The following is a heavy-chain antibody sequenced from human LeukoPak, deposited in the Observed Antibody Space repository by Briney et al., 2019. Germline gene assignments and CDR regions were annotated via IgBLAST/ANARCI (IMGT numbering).Heavy chain of an antibody. CDR2: IYTSGST. CDR1: GGSISSRSYY. V-gene: IGHV4-61*02. CDR3: ASAFYYYYYMDV. J-gene: IGHJ6*03. Sequence: SETLSLTCTVSGGSISSRSYYWSWIRQPAGKGLEWIGRIYTSGSTNYNPSLKSRVTISVDTFKNQLSLKLSSVTAADTAVYYCASAFYYYYYMDVWGKGTTVTVSS.